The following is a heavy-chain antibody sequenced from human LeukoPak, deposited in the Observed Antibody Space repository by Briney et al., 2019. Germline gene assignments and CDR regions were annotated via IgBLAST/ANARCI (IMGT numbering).Heavy chain of an antibody. CDR3: AKGASASRHFDY. J-gene: IGHJ4*02. CDR2: ISASGCST. CDR1: GFTFSNCA. V-gene: IGHV3-23*01. Sequence: GGSLRLSCAASGFTFSNCAMNWVRQAPGKGLERVSDISASGCSTNYADAVKGRFTISRDNSKNTLYLQMNSLRAEDAAVYYCAKGASASRHFDYWGQGTLVTVSS. D-gene: IGHD1-26*01.